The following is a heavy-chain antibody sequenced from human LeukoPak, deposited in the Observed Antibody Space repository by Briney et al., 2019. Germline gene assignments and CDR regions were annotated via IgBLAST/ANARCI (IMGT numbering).Heavy chain of an antibody. CDR3: ARYSVTIFGVANYGMDV. CDR1: GGSIISYY. D-gene: IGHD3-3*01. J-gene: IGHJ6*02. V-gene: IGHV4-59*01. CDR2: NYYSVST. Sequence: SETLSLTCTASGGSIISYYWSWIRQPPGKGLGGFGYNYYSVSTNYNPSLKSRVTISVDTSKNQFSLKLSSVTAADTAVYYCARYSVTIFGVANYGMDVWGQGTTVTVSS.